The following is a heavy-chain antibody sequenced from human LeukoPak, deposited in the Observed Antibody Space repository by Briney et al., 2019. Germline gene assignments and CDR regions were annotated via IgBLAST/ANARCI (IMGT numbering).Heavy chain of an antibody. Sequence: GGSLRLSCAASGFTFSGSAMHWVRQAPGKGLEWVSAISGSGGSTYYADSVKGRFTISRDNSKNTLYLQMNSLRAEDTAVYYCAKDLPTTVVTGNDAFDIWGQGTMVTVSS. CDR3: AKDLPTTVVTGNDAFDI. CDR1: GFTFSGSA. D-gene: IGHD4-23*01. CDR2: ISGSGGST. V-gene: IGHV3-23*01. J-gene: IGHJ3*02.